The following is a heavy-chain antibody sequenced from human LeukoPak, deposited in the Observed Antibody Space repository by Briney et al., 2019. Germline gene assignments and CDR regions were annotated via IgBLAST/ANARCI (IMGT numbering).Heavy chain of an antibody. J-gene: IGHJ4*02. CDR1: GGSISSYY. V-gene: IGHV4-4*07. Sequence: RPSETLSLTCTVPGGSISSYYWSWIRQPAGKGLEWIGRIYTSGSTNYKPSLKSRVTMSVDTSKNQFSLKLSSVTAADTAVYYCARDRSMYSVSYRSFDYWGQGTLVTVSS. CDR3: ARDRSMYSVSYRSFDY. CDR2: IYTSGST. D-gene: IGHD1-26*01.